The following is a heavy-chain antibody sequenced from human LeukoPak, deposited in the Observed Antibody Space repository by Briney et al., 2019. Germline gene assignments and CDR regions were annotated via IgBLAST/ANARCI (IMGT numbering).Heavy chain of an antibody. CDR1: GYTFTGYY. V-gene: IGHV1-3*01. J-gene: IGHJ4*02. CDR3: ARTSLSAYDY. CDR2: INVGNGNT. D-gene: IGHD3-16*02. Sequence: ASVKVSCKASGYTFTGYYMHWVRQAPGQRPEWMGWINVGNGNTKYSQKFQGRVTIARETSASTAYMELSSLTSEDTAVYYCARTSLSAYDYWGQGTLVTVSS.